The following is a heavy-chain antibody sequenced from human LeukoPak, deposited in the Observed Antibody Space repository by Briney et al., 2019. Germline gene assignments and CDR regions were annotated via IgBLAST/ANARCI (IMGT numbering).Heavy chain of an antibody. V-gene: IGHV3-23*01. Sequence: GGSLRLSCAASGFTFSSYAMSWVRQAPGKGLEWVSAISGSGGSTYYADSVKGRFTISRDNSKNTLYLQMNSLRAEDTAVYYCAKDLQGSIRSPTDYWGQGTLVTVSS. CDR3: AKDLQGSIRSPTDY. CDR1: GFTFSSYA. CDR2: ISGSGGST. D-gene: IGHD1-26*01. J-gene: IGHJ4*02.